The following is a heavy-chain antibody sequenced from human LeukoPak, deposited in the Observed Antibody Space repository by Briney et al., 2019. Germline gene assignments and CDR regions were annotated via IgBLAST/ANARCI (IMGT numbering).Heavy chain of an antibody. V-gene: IGHV1-2*02. Sequence: ASVKVSCKGSGYTFTAYYMHWVRHAPGQGLEWMGWINPNSGGTNYAQKFQGRVTMTRDTSISTAYMEVSRLRSDDTAVYYCANSPGFIITFEGAPATDYFDYWGQGTLVTVSS. J-gene: IGHJ4*02. CDR2: INPNSGGT. CDR3: ANSPGFIITFEGAPATDYFDY. CDR1: GYTFTAYY. D-gene: IGHD3-16*01.